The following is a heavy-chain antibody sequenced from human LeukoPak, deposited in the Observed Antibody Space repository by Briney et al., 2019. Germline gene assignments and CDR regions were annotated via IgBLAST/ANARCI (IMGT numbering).Heavy chain of an antibody. CDR2: IWYGGSNK. CDR1: GFTFSSYG. D-gene: IGHD4-17*01. V-gene: IGHV3-33*08. Sequence: GRSLRLSCAASGFTFSSYGMHWVRQAPGKGLEWVAVIWYGGSNKYYADSVKGRFTISRDNSKNTLYLQMNSLRAEDTAVYYCATSPYGDSPGHWGQGTLVTVSS. J-gene: IGHJ4*02. CDR3: ATSPYGDSPGH.